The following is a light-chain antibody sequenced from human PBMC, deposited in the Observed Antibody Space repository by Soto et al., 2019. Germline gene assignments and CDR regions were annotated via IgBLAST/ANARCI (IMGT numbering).Light chain of an antibody. V-gene: IGLV2-14*01. Sequence: QSALTQPASVSGSPGQSITISCTGTSSDVGGYNYVSWYQQHPGKVPKLMIYDVSNRPSGVSNRFSGSKSGNTASLTISGLQAEDEADYYCSSYSSNSPPVVFGGGTTVTVL. CDR1: SSDVGGYNY. CDR2: DVS. J-gene: IGLJ2*01. CDR3: SSYSSNSPPVV.